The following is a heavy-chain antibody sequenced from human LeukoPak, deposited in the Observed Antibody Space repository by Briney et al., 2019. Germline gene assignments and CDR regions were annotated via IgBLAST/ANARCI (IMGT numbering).Heavy chain of an antibody. CDR1: GCSIGASY. J-gene: IGHJ5*02. CDR3: ARVRSGGYWCAP. Sequence: SETLSLTCADSGCSIGASYWSWVRQPPGKGLEWIGYIHDSGSTKYNPSLKSRVTMSVDTSRNHLSLKLTSVTAADTAVYYCARVRSGGYWCAPWGQGTLVTVSS. D-gene: IGHD3-10*01. V-gene: IGHV4-59*01. CDR2: IHDSGST.